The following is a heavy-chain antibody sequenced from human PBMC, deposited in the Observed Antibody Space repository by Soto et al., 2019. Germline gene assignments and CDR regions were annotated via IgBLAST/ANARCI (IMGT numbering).Heavy chain of an antibody. V-gene: IGHV3-15*01. CDR3: TTDLQAYCDGTTCYAGNYYYDDMDV. D-gene: IGHD2-2*01. J-gene: IGHJ6*02. CDR2: IKSQGDGGTR. Sequence: GGSLRLSFAASGFSFRNAWMSWVHQAPGEGLELVGHIKSQGDGGTRDYAAPVKGRFTISRDDSKNTLFLQMNSLKNEDTAVYFCTTDLQAYCDGTTCYAGNYYYDDMDVWGQGTTVTVSS. CDR1: GFSFRNAW.